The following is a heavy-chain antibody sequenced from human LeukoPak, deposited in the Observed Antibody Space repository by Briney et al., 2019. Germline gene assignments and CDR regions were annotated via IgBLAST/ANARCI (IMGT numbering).Heavy chain of an antibody. CDR3: ARDRYGGGY. CDR2: FYYSGST. V-gene: IGHV4-59*01. CDR1: GGSISSYY. J-gene: IGHJ4*02. D-gene: IGHD4-23*01. Sequence: SETLSLTCSVSGGSISSYYWSWIRQPPVKGLEWIGYFYYSGSTNHNPSLKSRVTISIDTSKNQFSLKLTSVTAADTAVYYCARDRYGGGYWGQGTLVTVSS.